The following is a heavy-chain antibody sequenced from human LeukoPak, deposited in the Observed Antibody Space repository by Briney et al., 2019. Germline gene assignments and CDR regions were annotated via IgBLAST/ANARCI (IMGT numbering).Heavy chain of an antibody. Sequence: VASVKVSCKASGGTFSSYAISWVRQAPGQGLEWMGGIIPIFGTANYAQKFQGRVTITTDESTSTAYMELSSLRSEDTAVYYCASSGQRGWYSSSYYFDYWGQGTLVTVSS. CDR3: ASSGQRGWYSSSYYFDY. D-gene: IGHD6-6*01. V-gene: IGHV1-69*05. CDR1: GGTFSSYA. CDR2: IIPIFGTA. J-gene: IGHJ4*02.